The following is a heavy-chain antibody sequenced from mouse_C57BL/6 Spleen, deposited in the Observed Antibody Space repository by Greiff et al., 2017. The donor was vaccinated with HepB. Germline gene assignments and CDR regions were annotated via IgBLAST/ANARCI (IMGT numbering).Heavy chain of an antibody. CDR2: INPSNGGT. CDR3: ARGLGILAVGDFDV. V-gene: IGHV1-53*01. Sequence: QVQLQQSGTELVKPGASVKLSCKASGYTFTSYWMHWVKQRPGQGLEWIGNINPSNGGTNYNEKFKSKATLTVDKSSSTAYMQLSSLTSEDSAVYYCARGLGILAVGDFDVWGTGTTVTVSS. J-gene: IGHJ1*03. CDR1: GYTFTSYW.